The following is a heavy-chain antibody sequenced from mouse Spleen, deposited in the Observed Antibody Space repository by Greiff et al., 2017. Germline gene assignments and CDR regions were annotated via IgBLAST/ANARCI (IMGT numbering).Heavy chain of an antibody. Sequence: QVQLKQSGAELVRPGASVTLSCKASGYTFTDYEMHWVKQTPVHGLEWIGAIDPETGGTAYNQKFKGKAILTADKSSSTAYMELRSLTSEDSAVYYCTRQLGLRGAYWGQGTLVTVSA. J-gene: IGHJ3*01. CDR2: IDPETGGT. CDR3: TRQLGLRGAY. D-gene: IGHD3-1*01. CDR1: GYTFTDYE. V-gene: IGHV1-15*01.